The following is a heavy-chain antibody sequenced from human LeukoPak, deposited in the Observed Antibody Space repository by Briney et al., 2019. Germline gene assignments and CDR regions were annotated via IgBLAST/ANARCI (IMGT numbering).Heavy chain of an antibody. Sequence: SETLSLTCADSGGSISSGGYSWSWIGQPPGKGLEWIGYIYHSGSTYYNPSLKSRVTISVDRSKNQFSLKLSSVTAADTAVYYCARGGTMVRGLVDYYYGMDVWGQGTTVTVSS. CDR2: IYHSGST. CDR3: ARGGTMVRGLVDYYYGMDV. V-gene: IGHV4-30-2*01. CDR1: GGSISSGGYS. D-gene: IGHD3-10*01. J-gene: IGHJ6*02.